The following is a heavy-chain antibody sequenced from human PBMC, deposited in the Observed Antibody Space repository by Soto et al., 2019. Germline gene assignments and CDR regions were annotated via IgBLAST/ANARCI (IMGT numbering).Heavy chain of an antibody. CDR1: GYTFTNYG. V-gene: IGHV1-18*01. Sequence: QVQLVQSGAEVKKPGASVTVSCKASGYTFTNYGFSWVRQAPGQGLEWMGWISGYNGNTKYAEKFQNRVTMTTDTSPNPAQLGLRSLRSDDTAVYYCAREGQAPYYYYGMDVWGQGTAVTVSS. J-gene: IGHJ6*02. CDR2: ISGYNGNT. CDR3: AREGQAPYYYYGMDV.